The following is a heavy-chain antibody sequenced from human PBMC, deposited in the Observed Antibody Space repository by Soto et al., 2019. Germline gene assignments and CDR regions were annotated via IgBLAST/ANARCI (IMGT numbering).Heavy chain of an antibody. Sequence: SETLSLTCTVSGGSISSSSYYWGWIRQPPGKGLEWIGSIYYSGSTYYNPSLKSRVTISIDTSKNQFSLKLSSVTAADTAVYYCARHQSHSSSYVDPWGQGTLVTVS. V-gene: IGHV4-39*01. D-gene: IGHD6-13*01. J-gene: IGHJ5*02. CDR3: ARHQSHSSSYVDP. CDR2: IYYSGST. CDR1: GGSISSSSYY.